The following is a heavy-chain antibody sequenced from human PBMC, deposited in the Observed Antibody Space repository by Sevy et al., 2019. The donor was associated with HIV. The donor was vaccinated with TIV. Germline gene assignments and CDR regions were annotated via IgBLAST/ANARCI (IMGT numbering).Heavy chain of an antibody. J-gene: IGHJ5*01. CDR1: GFTFSNYA. D-gene: IGHD3-22*01. Sequence: GGSLRLSCAASGFTFSNYAMHWVRQAPGMGLEWVSGISGSGGSGDKTNYADSVKGRFTISRDDSKNSLYLQLNSLRAEDTAIYYCARKYDSSGYFDYWGHGTLVTVSS. CDR3: ARKYDSSGYFDY. CDR2: ISGSGGSGDKT. V-gene: IGHV3-23*01.